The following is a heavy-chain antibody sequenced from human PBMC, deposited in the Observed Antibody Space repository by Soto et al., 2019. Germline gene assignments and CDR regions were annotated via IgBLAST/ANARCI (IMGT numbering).Heavy chain of an antibody. J-gene: IGHJ5*02. D-gene: IGHD1-1*01. CDR1: GFSLSTSGMC. V-gene: IGHV2-70*11. CDR3: ARQLERRPLSWFDP. Sequence: ESGPTLVNPTQTLTLTCTFSGFSLSTSGMCVSWIRQPPGKALEWLARIDWDDDKYYSTSLKTRLTISKDTSKNQVVLTMTNMDPVDTATYYCARQLERRPLSWFDPWGQGTLVTVSS. CDR2: IDWDDDK.